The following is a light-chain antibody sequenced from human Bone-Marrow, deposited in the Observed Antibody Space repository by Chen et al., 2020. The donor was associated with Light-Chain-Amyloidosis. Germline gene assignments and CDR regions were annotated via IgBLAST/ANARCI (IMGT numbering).Light chain of an antibody. CDR1: NIGSTS. CDR3: QVWDRSSDRPV. J-gene: IGLJ3*02. CDR2: DDS. Sequence: SYVLTQPSSVSVAPGQTATIACWGNNIGSTSVHWYPQTPGQAPLLVVYDDSDRPSGIPERLSGYNSGNTATLTISRVEAGDEADYYCQVWDRSSDRPVFGGGTKLTVL. V-gene: IGLV3-21*02.